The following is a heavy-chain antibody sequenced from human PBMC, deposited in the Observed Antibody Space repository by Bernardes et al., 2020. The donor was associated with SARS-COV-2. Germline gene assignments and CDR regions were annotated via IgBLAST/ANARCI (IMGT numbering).Heavy chain of an antibody. D-gene: IGHD1-1*01. Sequence: GGSLRLSCTASGFTFSSYSMNWVRQAPGKGLEWVSFISSSSSYIYYADSVRGRFTISRDNAKSSLYLQMNSLRAEDTAVYYCARDLNAVPPYYFDYWGHGILVTVSS. CDR2: ISSSSSYI. J-gene: IGHJ4*01. CDR3: ARDLNAVPPYYFDY. CDR1: GFTFSSYS. V-gene: IGHV3-21*01.